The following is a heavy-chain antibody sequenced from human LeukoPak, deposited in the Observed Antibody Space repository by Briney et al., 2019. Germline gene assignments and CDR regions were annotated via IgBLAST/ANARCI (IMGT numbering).Heavy chain of an antibody. Sequence: SETLSLTCTVSAASISSSSHHWGWIRQSPGKGLEWIGSVYYGRTTYYSPSLDSRVTISLDTSANQFSLQLNSVTAADTAVHYCVRHDGRGGATMGAFDPWGQGSLVTVSS. D-gene: IGHD4/OR15-4a*01. V-gene: IGHV4-39*01. CDR1: AASISSSSHH. CDR2: VYYGRTT. CDR3: VRHDGRGGATMGAFDP. J-gene: IGHJ5*02.